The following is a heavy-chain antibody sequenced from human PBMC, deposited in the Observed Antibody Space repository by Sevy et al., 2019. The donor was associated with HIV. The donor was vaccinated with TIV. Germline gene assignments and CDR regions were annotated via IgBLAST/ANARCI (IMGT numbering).Heavy chain of an antibody. CDR2: ISSSGSTI. CDR1: GFTLSDYY. D-gene: IGHD3-3*01. V-gene: IGHV3-11*01. Sequence: GGSLRLSCAASGFTLSDYYMSWVRQAPGKGLEWVSYISSSGSTIYYADSVKGRFTISRDNAKNSLYLQMNSLRAEDTAVYYCARDPTYYDFWSGYYTGWFDPWGQGTLVTVSS. J-gene: IGHJ5*02. CDR3: ARDPTYYDFWSGYYTGWFDP.